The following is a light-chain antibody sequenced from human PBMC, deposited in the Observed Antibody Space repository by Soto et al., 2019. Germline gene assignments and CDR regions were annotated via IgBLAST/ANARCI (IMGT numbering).Light chain of an antibody. CDR2: DVS. V-gene: IGLV2-14*01. J-gene: IGLJ2*01. Sequence: QSALTQPASVSGSPEQSITISCTGTSSDVGGYNYVSWYQQHPGKAPKLMIYDVSNRPSGVSNRFSGSKSANTASLTISGLQAEDEADYYCSSYTSSSTLFGGGTKVTVL. CDR1: SSDVGGYNY. CDR3: SSYTSSSTL.